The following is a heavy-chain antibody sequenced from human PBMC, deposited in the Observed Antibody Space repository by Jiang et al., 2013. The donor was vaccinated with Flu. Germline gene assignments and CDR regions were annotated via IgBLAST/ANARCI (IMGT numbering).Heavy chain of an antibody. CDR3: ARHPPRRYSGYDYGHYFDY. Sequence: GSGLVKPSETLSLTCTVSGDSIRTNSDYWGWIRQPPGKGLEWIGSIYYSGSTYYNPSLKSRVTISVDTSKNQVSLKLNSVTAADTAVYYCARHPPRRYSGYDYGHYFDYWGQGTLVTVSS. CDR2: IYYSGST. J-gene: IGHJ4*02. V-gene: IGHV4-39*01. CDR1: GDSIRTNSDY. D-gene: IGHD5-12*01.